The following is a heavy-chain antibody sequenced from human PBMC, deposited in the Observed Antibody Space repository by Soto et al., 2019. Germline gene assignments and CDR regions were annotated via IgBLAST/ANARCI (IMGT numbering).Heavy chain of an antibody. CDR1: GGTFSSYA. CDR2: IIPIFGTA. J-gene: IGHJ4*02. CDR3: ARSHTGIEAAGSSPPKYYFDY. D-gene: IGHD6-13*01. Sequence: QVQLVQSGAEVKKPGSSVKVSCKASGGTFSSYAISWVRQAPGQGLEWMGGIIPIFGTANYAQKFQGRVTITADESTGTAYMELSSLRSEDTAVYYCARSHTGIEAAGSSPPKYYFDYWGQGTLVTVSS. V-gene: IGHV1-69*01.